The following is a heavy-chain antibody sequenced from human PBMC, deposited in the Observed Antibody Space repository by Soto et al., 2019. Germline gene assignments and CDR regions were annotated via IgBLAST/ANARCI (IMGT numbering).Heavy chain of an antibody. D-gene: IGHD6-19*01. V-gene: IGHV3-48*01. CDR3: ARVRSSSINTYYYYMDL. CDR2: ISFDSRTL. CDR1: GFTFSTFG. J-gene: IGHJ6*03. Sequence: EVQLEESGGAFVQPGGSLGLSCAASGFTFSTFGINWVRQAPGKGLEWVSYISFDSRTLDYADSVQGRCTISRDNAKNSLFLQQNSLRAEDKAVYYCARVRSSSINTYYYYMDLWGKGTTVTVSS.